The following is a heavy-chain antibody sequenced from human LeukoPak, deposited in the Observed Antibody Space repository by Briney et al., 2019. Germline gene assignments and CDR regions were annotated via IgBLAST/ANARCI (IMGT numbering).Heavy chain of an antibody. Sequence: SETLSLTCTVSGGSISSYYWSWIRQPAGKGLEWIGRIYTSGSTNYNPSLKSRVTMSVDTSKNQFSLKLSSVTAADTAVYYCAREPTIFGVVYGGFDPWGQGTLVTVSS. V-gene: IGHV4-4*07. D-gene: IGHD3-3*01. CDR3: AREPTIFGVVYGGFDP. J-gene: IGHJ5*02. CDR2: IYTSGST. CDR1: GGSISSYY.